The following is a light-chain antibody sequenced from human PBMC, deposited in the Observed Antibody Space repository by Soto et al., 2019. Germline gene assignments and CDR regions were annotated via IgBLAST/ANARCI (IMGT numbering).Light chain of an antibody. CDR3: QQYNKWPPVYT. CDR1: QSVSSS. V-gene: IGKV3D-15*01. Sequence: EIVMTQSPDILSVSPGERATLSCRASQSVSSSLAWYQQKPGQAPRFLIYDASTRATGIPARFSGSGSGTEFTLTISSLQSEDFALYYCQQYNKWPPVYTFGQGTKLEIK. CDR2: DAS. J-gene: IGKJ2*01.